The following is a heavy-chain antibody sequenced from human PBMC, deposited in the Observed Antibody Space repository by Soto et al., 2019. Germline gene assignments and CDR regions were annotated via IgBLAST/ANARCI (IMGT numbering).Heavy chain of an antibody. CDR2: SLPFFGTA. V-gene: IGHV1-69*13. Sequence: ASLKVSGKASGGTFSTYSINWMRQAPGQGLEGMGGSLPFFGTARYGQNFQGRVTVTADESTSTAYLELSSLRSDDTAIYDCARGGRDPKSSYAYVMDVWGQGTAVTVCS. CDR3: ARGGRDPKSSYAYVMDV. D-gene: IGHD4-17*01. CDR1: GGTFSTYS. J-gene: IGHJ6*02.